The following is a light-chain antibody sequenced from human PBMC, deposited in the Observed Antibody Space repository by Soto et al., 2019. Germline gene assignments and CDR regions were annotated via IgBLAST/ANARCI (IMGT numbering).Light chain of an antibody. CDR3: QQYDVNSS. V-gene: IGKV1-5*03. CDR2: KTS. Sequence: IQMTQSPSTLSASIGGTVTIACRARESIGRWLAWYQQKPGKVPRLLMYKTSILESGVPPRFSGSGSGTEFTLTISSLQPDDVATYYCQQYDVNSSFGQGTKVEIK. CDR1: ESIGRW. J-gene: IGKJ1*01.